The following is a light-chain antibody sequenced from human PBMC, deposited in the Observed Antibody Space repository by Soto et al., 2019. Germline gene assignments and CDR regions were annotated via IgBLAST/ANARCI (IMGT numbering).Light chain of an antibody. Sequence: EIVMTQSPGTLSVSPGEGATLSCRASQSVGSNLAWYQQKPGQAPRLLIYGASTRATAIPVRFSGSGSGTEFTLTISSLQSEDFAVYYCQQYDNWPPWTFGQGTKVEIK. CDR1: QSVGSN. CDR2: GAS. J-gene: IGKJ1*01. V-gene: IGKV3-15*01. CDR3: QQYDNWPPWT.